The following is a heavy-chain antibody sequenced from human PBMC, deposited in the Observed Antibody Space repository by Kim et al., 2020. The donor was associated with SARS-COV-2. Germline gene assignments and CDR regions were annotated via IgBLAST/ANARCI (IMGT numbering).Heavy chain of an antibody. CDR3: ATEVSTMIVVIIGNPEY. J-gene: IGHJ4*02. CDR2: ISDDGSNK. CDR1: TFTFSRSG. D-gene: IGHD3-22*01. V-gene: IGHV3-30*03. Sequence: GGSLRLSCAASTFTFSRSGMHWVRQAPGKGLEWVAVISDDGSNKNYADSVKGRFTISRDNSKNTLYLQMNSLRPEDTAVYYCATEVSTMIVVIIGNPEYWGQGTLVTVSS.